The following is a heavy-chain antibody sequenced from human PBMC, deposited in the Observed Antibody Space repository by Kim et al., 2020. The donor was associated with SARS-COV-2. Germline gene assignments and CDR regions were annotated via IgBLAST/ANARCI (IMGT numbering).Heavy chain of an antibody. V-gene: IGHV3-33*01. CDR3: AIGVATISDFDY. CDR1: GFTFSSYG. CDR2: IWYDGSNK. Sequence: GGSLRLSCAASGFTFSSYGMQGVRKAAGKGLEWVAVIWYDGSNKYYADSVKGRFTISRDNSKNTLYLQMNSLRAEDTAVYYCAIGVATISDFDYWGQGTLVTVSS. D-gene: IGHD5-12*01. J-gene: IGHJ4*02.